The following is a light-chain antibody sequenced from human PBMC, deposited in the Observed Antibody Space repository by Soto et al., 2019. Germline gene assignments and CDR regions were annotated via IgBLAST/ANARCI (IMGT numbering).Light chain of an antibody. CDR2: WAS. J-gene: IGKJ4*01. CDR3: QTYYRVPLT. CDR1: QSLLSSSDNMNY. V-gene: IGKV4-1*01. Sequence: DVVMTQSPDSLALSLGERATINCKSSQSLLSSSDNMNYLAWFQQKVGQPPKLLIRWASTRESGVPDRFSASGSATDFTLTIHSLQAEDVAFYYCQTYYRVPLTFGGGTKVDLK.